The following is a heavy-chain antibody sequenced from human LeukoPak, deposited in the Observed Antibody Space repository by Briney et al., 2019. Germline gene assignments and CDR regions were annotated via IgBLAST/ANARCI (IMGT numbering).Heavy chain of an antibody. D-gene: IGHD6-19*01. J-gene: IGHJ4*02. V-gene: IGHV3-7*03. CDR3: ARESAVGYGSFDY. CDR1: GFTFGAYY. Sequence: PGESLRLSCAASGFTFGAYYMSWVRQAPGKGLGWVANIRGDGRETFYADSLRGRFSIFRDNARNSVSLQMNSLSAEDTGVYYCARESAVGYGSFDYWGQGTLVTVSS. CDR2: IRGDGRET.